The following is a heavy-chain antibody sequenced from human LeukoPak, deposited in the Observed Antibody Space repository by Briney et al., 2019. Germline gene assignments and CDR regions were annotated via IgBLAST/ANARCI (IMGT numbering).Heavy chain of an antibody. J-gene: IGHJ3*02. CDR2: IYYSGST. V-gene: IGHV4-59*12. CDR3: ARGLLEWELRDDAFDI. D-gene: IGHD1-26*01. Sequence: PSETLSLTCTVSGGSISSYYWSWIRQPPGKGLEWIGYIYYSGSTNYNPSLKSRVTISVDTSKNQFSLKLSSVTAADTAVYYCARGLLEWELRDDAFDIWGQGTMVTVSS. CDR1: GGSISSYY.